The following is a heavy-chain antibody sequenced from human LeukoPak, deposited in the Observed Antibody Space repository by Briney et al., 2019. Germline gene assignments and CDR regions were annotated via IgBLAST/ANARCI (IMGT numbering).Heavy chain of an antibody. V-gene: IGHV3-53*01. J-gene: IGHJ4*02. Sequence: PGGSLRLSCAASGFTVSSSYMSWVRQAPGKGLEYVSVIYSGGNTYYAGSVKGRFTISRDNSKNTVYLQMNSLRAEDTAVYYCARLIAETGRLYFDYWGQGTLVTVSS. CDR1: GFTVSSSY. D-gene: IGHD6-13*01. CDR2: IYSGGNT. CDR3: ARLIAETGRLYFDY.